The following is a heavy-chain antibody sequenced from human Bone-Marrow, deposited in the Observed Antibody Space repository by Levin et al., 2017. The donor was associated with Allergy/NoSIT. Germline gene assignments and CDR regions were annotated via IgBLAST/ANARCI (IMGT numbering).Heavy chain of an antibody. CDR1: GFTFSSYA. Sequence: GGSLRLSCAASGFTFSSYAMSWVRQAPGKGLEWVSAISGSGGSTYYADSVKGRFTISRDNSKNTLYLQMNSLRAEDTAVYYCAKGGVGRDYDSSGYYYGYFQHWGQGTLVTVSS. J-gene: IGHJ1*01. V-gene: IGHV3-23*01. CDR2: ISGSGGST. CDR3: AKGGVGRDYDSSGYYYGYFQH. D-gene: IGHD3-22*01.